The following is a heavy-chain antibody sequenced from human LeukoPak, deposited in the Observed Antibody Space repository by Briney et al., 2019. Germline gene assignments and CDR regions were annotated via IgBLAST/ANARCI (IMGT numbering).Heavy chain of an antibody. D-gene: IGHD4-17*01. CDR2: INHSGST. J-gene: IGHJ4*02. Sequence: PSQTLSLTCTVSGGSINSGGYYWSWIRQPPGKGLEWIGEINHSGSTNYNPSLKSRVTISVDTSKNQFSLKLSSVTAADTAVYYCARGLGSATTGVDYWGQGTLVTVSS. CDR3: ARGLGSATTGVDY. CDR1: GGSINSGGYY. V-gene: IGHV4-34*01.